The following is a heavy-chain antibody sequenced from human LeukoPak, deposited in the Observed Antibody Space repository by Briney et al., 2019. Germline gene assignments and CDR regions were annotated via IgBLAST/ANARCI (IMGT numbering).Heavy chain of an antibody. D-gene: IGHD3-10*01. Sequence: GGSLRLSCAASGFNFGDYAMSWVRQAPGKGLGWVSGINYNGGYTYYADSVQGRFTISRDTAKNSLYLQMNSLRAEDTALYHCARGPIISSSDWYYVYWGQGTLVTVSS. V-gene: IGHV3-20*01. CDR3: ARGPIISSSDWYYVY. CDR1: GFNFGDYA. J-gene: IGHJ4*02. CDR2: INYNGGYT.